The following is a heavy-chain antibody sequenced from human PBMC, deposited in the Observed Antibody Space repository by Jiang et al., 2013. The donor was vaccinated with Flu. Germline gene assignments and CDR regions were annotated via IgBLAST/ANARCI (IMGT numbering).Heavy chain of an antibody. CDR1: GFSLSTSRMC. D-gene: IGHD3-3*01. V-gene: IGHV2-70*11. CDR2: IDWDGDK. Sequence: KPTQTLTLTCTFSGFSLSTSRMCVSWVRQPPGKALEWVARIDWDGDKYYSTSLKTRLTISKDTSKNQVVLTMTNMDPVDTATYYCARVITIFGVVTDYYSGMDVWGKGTTVTVSS. CDR3: ARVITIFGVVTDYYSGMDV. J-gene: IGHJ6*04.